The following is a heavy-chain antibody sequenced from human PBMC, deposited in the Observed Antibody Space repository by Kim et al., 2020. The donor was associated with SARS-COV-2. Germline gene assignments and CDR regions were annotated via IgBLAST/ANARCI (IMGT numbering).Heavy chain of an antibody. Sequence: ASVKVSCKASGYTFTSYDINWVRQATGQGLEWMGWMNPNSGNTGYAQKFQGRVTMTRNTSISTAYMELNSLRSEDTAVYYCARGVVPAAMIYYYYMDVWGKGTTVTVSS. CDR2: MNPNSGNT. J-gene: IGHJ6*03. CDR1: GYTFTSYD. D-gene: IGHD2-2*01. V-gene: IGHV1-8*01. CDR3: ARGVVPAAMIYYYYMDV.